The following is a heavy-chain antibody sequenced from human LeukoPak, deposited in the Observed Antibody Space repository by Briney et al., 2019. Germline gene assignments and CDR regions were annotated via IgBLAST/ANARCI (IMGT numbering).Heavy chain of an antibody. CDR1: GGSISSGGYY. J-gene: IGHJ4*02. CDR2: IYYSGST. Sequence: PSQTLSLTCTVSGGSISSGGYYWSWIRQHPGKGLEWIGYIYYSGSTYYNPSLKSRVTISVDTSKNQFSLKLSSVTAADTAVYYCARRKVGWFGEEDDYWGQGTLVTVSS. V-gene: IGHV4-31*03. D-gene: IGHD3-10*01. CDR3: ARRKVGWFGEEDDY.